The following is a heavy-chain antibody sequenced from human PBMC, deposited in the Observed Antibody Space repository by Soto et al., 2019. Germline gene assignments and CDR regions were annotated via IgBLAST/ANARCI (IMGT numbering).Heavy chain of an antibody. Sequence: SETLSLTCTVSNDSITSYYWSWIRQPPGKGLEWIGYIFYSGTTNYDPSLKSRVTISVDRSKSQFSLKLTSVTAADTAVYYCVRELSRGWFDPWGQGTLVTVSS. J-gene: IGHJ5*02. D-gene: IGHD2-15*01. V-gene: IGHV4-59*01. CDR2: IFYSGTT. CDR3: VRELSRGWFDP. CDR1: NDSITSYY.